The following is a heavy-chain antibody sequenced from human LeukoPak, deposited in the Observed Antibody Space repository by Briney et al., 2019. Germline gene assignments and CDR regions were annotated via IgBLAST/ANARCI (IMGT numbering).Heavy chain of an antibody. J-gene: IGHJ4*02. V-gene: IGHV5-51*01. D-gene: IGHD5-12*01. CDR3: ARGENSGYEFPDY. CDR2: IYPGDSDT. CDR1: GYSFTNYW. Sequence: GESLKISCKGSGYSFTNYWIGWVRQMPGKVLDWMGIIYPGDSDTTYSPSFQGQVTISADKSISTAYLQWSSLKASDTAMYYCARGENSGYEFPDYWGQGTRVTVSS.